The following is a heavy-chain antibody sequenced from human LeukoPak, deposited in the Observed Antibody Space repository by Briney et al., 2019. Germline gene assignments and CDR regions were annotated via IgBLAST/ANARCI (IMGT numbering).Heavy chain of an antibody. J-gene: IGHJ4*02. V-gene: IGHV1-2*04. D-gene: IGHD3-10*01. CDR2: INPNSGGT. CDR3: ARAGEAVLWFGELFPFDY. CDR1: GYTFTGYY. Sequence: GASVKVSCKASGYTFTGYYMHWVRQAPGQGLEWMGWINPNSGGTNYAQKFQGWVTMTRDTSISTAYMELSRLRSDDTAVYYCARAGEAVLWFGELFPFDYWGQGTLVTVSS.